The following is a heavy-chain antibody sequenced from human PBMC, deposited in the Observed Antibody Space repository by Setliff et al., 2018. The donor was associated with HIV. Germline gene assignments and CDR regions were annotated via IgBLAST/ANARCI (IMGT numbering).Heavy chain of an antibody. D-gene: IGHD6-19*01. J-gene: IGHJ6*03. CDR1: GYTFTSYA. CDR2: INAGYGNT. CDR3: ARDGGPGSGWGDYSYYFSMDA. V-gene: IGHV1-3*01. Sequence: ASVKVSCKASGYTFTSYAIHWVRQAPGQSLEWMGWINAGYGNTKYSQKFQGRVTITRDASASTAYMELSSLRSEDTAVYYCARDGGPGSGWGDYSYYFSMDAWGKGTTVTVSS.